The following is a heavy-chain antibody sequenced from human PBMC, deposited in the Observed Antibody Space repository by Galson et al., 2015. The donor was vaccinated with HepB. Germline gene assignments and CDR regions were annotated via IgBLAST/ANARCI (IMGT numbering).Heavy chain of an antibody. J-gene: IGHJ6*03. Sequence: SVKVSCKASGYTFTGYYMHWVRQAPGQGLEWMGRINPNSGGTNYAQKFQGRVTMTRDTSISTAYMELSRLRSDDTAVYYCASLLGYCSGGSCQPHYYMDVWGKGTTVTVSS. V-gene: IGHV1-2*06. CDR3: ASLLGYCSGGSCQPHYYMDV. D-gene: IGHD2-15*01. CDR2: INPNSGGT. CDR1: GYTFTGYY.